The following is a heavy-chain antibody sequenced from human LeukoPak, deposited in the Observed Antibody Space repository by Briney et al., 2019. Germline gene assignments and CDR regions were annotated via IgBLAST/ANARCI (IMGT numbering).Heavy chain of an antibody. D-gene: IGHD1-7*01. J-gene: IGHJ4*02. V-gene: IGHV3-11*01. CDR1: GFSISGYW. CDR3: ARGRNWNYGFDY. Sequence: GGSLNLSCAASGFSISGYWLTWVRRAPGKGLEWVSYISSTGNTIYYADSVKGRFTISRDNAKNSLYLQMNSLRAEDTAVYYCARGRNWNYGFDYWGQGTLVTVSS. CDR2: ISSTGNTI.